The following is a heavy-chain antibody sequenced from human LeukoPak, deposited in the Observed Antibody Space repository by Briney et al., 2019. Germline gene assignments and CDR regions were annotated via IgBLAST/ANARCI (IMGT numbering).Heavy chain of an antibody. V-gene: IGHV3-48*02. CDR3: ARGVAGMAYFDY. CDR2: ITSSSSTI. J-gene: IGHJ4*02. Sequence: PGGSLRLSCAASGFSFSSYSMHWARQAPGKGLEWVSYITSSSSTIHYADSVKGRFTISRDNAKNSLYLQMNSLRDEDTAVFYCARGVAGMAYFDYWGQGTLVTVSS. CDR1: GFSFSSYS. D-gene: IGHD6-13*01.